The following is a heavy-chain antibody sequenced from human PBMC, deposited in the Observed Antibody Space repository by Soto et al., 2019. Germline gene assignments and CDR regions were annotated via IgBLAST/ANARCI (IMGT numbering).Heavy chain of an antibody. V-gene: IGHV5-10-1*01. D-gene: IGHD1-7*01. CDR1: GYSFSSYW. CDR3: ARVNWNYGYYYYGMDV. J-gene: IGHJ6*02. Sequence: GESLKISCKGSGYSFSSYWISWGRQMPGKGPEGMGRIYPRDSYTNYSPSFQGHVTISADKSISTAYLQWSSLKASDTAMYYCARVNWNYGYYYYGMDVWGQGTTVTVSS. CDR2: IYPRDSYT.